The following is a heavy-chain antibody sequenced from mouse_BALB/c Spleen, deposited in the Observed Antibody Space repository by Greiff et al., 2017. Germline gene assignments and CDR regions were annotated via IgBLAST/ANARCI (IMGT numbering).Heavy chain of an antibody. D-gene: IGHD2-1*01. J-gene: IGHJ2*01. CDR3: ARSRDYGNYEDY. CDR2: IYPGDGDT. CDR1: GYTFTSYW. Sequence: VQLQQSGAELARPGASVKLSCKASGYTFTSYWMQWVKQRPGQGLEWIGAIYPGDGDTRYTQKFKGKATLTADKSSSTAYMQLSSLASEDSAVYYCARSRDYGNYEDYWGQGTTLTVSS. V-gene: IGHV1-87*01.